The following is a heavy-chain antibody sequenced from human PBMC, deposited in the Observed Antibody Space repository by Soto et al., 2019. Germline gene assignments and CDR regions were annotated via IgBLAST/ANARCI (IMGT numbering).Heavy chain of an antibody. J-gene: IGHJ6*04. CDR3: AGFTMIVVVITYYYGMDV. Sequence: ASVKVSCKASGYTFTSYGISWVRQAPGQGLEGMGWISAYNGNTNYAQKLQGRVTMTTDTSTSTAYMELRSLRSDDTAVYYCAGFTMIVVVITYYYGMDVWGKGTTVTVSS. CDR2: ISAYNGNT. D-gene: IGHD3-22*01. CDR1: GYTFTSYG. V-gene: IGHV1-18*01.